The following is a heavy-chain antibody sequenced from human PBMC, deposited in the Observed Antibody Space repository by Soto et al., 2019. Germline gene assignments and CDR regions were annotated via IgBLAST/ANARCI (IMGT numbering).Heavy chain of an antibody. CDR3: ARYCSSTSGYVLVEGYNWFDP. J-gene: IGHJ5*02. CDR2: IYYSGST. V-gene: IGHV4-31*03. Sequence: SETLSLTCTVSGGSISSGGYYWSWIRQHPGKGLEWIGYIYYSGSTYYNPSLKSRVTISVDTSKNQFSLKLSSVTAADTAVYYCARYCSSTSGYVLVEGYNWFDPWGQGTLVTVSS. D-gene: IGHD2-2*01. CDR1: GGSISSGGYY.